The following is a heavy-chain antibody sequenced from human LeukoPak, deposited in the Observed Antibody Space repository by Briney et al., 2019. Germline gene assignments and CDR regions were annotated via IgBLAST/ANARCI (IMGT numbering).Heavy chain of an antibody. CDR1: GFTFNSYW. CDR2: INQDGSEK. Sequence: GGSLRLSCAASGFTFNSYWMSWVRQAPGKGLEWVANINQDGSEKNYVESAKGRFTVSRDNARNSLYLQMNSLRAEDTAVYYCASGNGWYNKYYFDYWGQGTLVTVFS. J-gene: IGHJ4*02. D-gene: IGHD6-19*01. V-gene: IGHV3-7*01. CDR3: ASGNGWYNKYYFDY.